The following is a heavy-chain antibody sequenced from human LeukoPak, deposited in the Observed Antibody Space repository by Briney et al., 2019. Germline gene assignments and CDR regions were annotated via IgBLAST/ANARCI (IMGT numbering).Heavy chain of an antibody. V-gene: IGHV4-38-2*02. CDR2: IYHSGST. CDR1: GYSISSGYY. J-gene: IGHJ3*02. Sequence: SETLSLTCTVSGYSISSGYYWGWIRQPPGKGLEWIGSIYHSGSTYYNPSLKSRVTISVDTSKNQFSLKLSSVTAADTAVYYCARSRSGSYYLSAFDIWGQGTMVTVSS. D-gene: IGHD1-26*01. CDR3: ARSRSGSYYLSAFDI.